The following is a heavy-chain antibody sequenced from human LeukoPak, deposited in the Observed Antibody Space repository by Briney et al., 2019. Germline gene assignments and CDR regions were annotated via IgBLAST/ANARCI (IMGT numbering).Heavy chain of an antibody. CDR3: ARHSSSWPFDY. D-gene: IGHD6-13*01. J-gene: IGHJ4*02. V-gene: IGHV1-69*05. Sequence: ASVKVSCKASGGTFSSYAISWVRQAPGQGLEWMGGIIPIFGTANYAQKLQGRVTMTTDTSTSTAYMELRSLRSDDTAVYYCARHSSSWPFDYWGQGTLVTVSA. CDR1: GGTFSSYA. CDR2: IIPIFGTA.